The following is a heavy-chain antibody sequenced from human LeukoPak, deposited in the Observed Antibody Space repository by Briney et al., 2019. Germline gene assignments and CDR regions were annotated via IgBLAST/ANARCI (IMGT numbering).Heavy chain of an antibody. CDR2: ISAYNGNT. D-gene: IGHD6-13*01. CDR1: GYTFTSYG. V-gene: IGHV1-18*01. Sequence: GASVKVSCKASGYTFTSYGISWVRQAPGQGLEWMGWISAYNGNTNYAQKLQGRVTMTTDTSTSTAYMELRSLRSDDTAVYYCARDSPIAAAGTARFYWFDPWGQGTLVTVSS. J-gene: IGHJ5*02. CDR3: ARDSPIAAAGTARFYWFDP.